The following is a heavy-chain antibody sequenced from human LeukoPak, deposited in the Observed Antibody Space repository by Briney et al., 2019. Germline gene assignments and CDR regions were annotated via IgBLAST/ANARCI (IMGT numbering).Heavy chain of an antibody. CDR3: ARHKGRGYSRYNWFDP. Sequence: SETLSLTCTVSGYSISSGYYWGWIRQPPGKGLEWIGEINHSGSTNYNPSLKSRVTISVDTSKNQFSLKLCSVTAADTAVYYCARHKGRGYSRYNWFDPWGQGTLVTVSS. CDR2: INHSGST. V-gene: IGHV4-38-2*02. CDR1: GYSISSGYY. J-gene: IGHJ5*02. D-gene: IGHD5-18*01.